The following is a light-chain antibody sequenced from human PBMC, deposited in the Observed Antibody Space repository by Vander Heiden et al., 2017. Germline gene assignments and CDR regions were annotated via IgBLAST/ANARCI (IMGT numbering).Light chain of an antibody. CDR2: DAS. J-gene: IGKJ3*01. V-gene: IGKV1-33*01. Sequence: DIQMTQSPSSLSASVRDRVTITCQASQDISNYLNWYQQKPGKAPKLLIYDASNLETGVPSRFSGSGSGTDFTFTISSLQPEDIATYYCQQYDNLFLFTFGPGTKVDIK. CDR1: QDISNY. CDR3: QQYDNLFLFT.